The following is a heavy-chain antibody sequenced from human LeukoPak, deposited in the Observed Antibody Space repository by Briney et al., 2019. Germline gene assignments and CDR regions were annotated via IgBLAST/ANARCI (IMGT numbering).Heavy chain of an antibody. J-gene: IGHJ6*02. V-gene: IGHV3-48*04. CDR2: ISSSSNSI. D-gene: IGHD1-14*01. Sequence: LAGGSLRLSCAASGFIFSSYSMNWVRRAPGRGLEWVSYISSSSNSIYYADSVKGRFAISRDNAKNSLYLQMNSLRAEDTAVYYCARGYSREYYGMDVWGQGTTVTVSS. CDR1: GFIFSSYS. CDR3: ARGYSREYYGMDV.